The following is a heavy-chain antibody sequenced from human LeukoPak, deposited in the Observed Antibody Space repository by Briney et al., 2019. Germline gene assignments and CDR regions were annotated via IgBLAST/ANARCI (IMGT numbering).Heavy chain of an antibody. CDR1: GFTFSSYG. V-gene: IGHV3-30*03. D-gene: IGHD3-22*01. J-gene: IGHJ6*03. CDR2: ISYDGSNK. CDR3: AESRRVPYYYDSSGYRKVPYYYYYMDV. Sequence: PGRSLRLSCAASGFTFSSYGMHWVRQAPGKGLEWVAVISYDGSNKYYADSVKGRFTISRDNSKNTLYLQMNSLRAEDTAVYYCAESRRVPYYYDSSGYRKVPYYYYYMDVWGKGTTVTVSS.